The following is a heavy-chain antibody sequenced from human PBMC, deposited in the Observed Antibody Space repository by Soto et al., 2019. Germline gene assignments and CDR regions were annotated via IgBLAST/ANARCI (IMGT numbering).Heavy chain of an antibody. V-gene: IGHV3-48*03. CDR3: ATYPWGSSIDY. CDR1: GFTFTSYE. J-gene: IGHJ4*02. CDR2: ISSSGSTI. Sequence: GGSLRLSCAASGFTFTSYEMSWVRRAPGKGLEWVSYISSSGSTIYYADSVKGRFTISRDNAKSSLYLQMNSLRAEDTAVYYCATYPWGSSIDYWGQGTLVTVSS. D-gene: IGHD3-16*01.